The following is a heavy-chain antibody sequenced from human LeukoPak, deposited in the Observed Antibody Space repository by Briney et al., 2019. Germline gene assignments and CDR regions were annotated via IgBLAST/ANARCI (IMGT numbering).Heavy chain of an antibody. D-gene: IGHD3-22*01. CDR3: ATDARRGGYYYGGDFDY. Sequence: ASVKVSCKASGYTFTSYYMHWVRQAPGQGLEWMGIINPSGGSTSYAQKFQGRVTMTEDTSTDTAYMELSSLRSEDTAVYYCATDARRGGYYYGGDFDYWGQGTLVTVSS. CDR2: INPSGGST. J-gene: IGHJ4*02. V-gene: IGHV1-46*01. CDR1: GYTFTSYY.